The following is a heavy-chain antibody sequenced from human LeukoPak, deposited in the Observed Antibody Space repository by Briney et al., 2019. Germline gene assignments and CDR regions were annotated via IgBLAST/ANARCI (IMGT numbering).Heavy chain of an antibody. J-gene: IGHJ3*02. Sequence: GESLKISCEVYGYSFTTYWLGWVRQMPGKGLEWMGTFNPGDSDIRYSPSFQGQVTISADKSISTAYLQWSSLKASDTAMYYCARHVSSSRVAFDIWGQGTMVTVSS. CDR3: ARHVSSSRVAFDI. V-gene: IGHV5-51*01. CDR2: FNPGDSDI. D-gene: IGHD2-2*01. CDR1: GYSFTTYW.